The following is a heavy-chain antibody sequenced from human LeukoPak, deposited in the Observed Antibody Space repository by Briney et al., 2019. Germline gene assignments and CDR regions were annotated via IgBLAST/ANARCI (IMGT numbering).Heavy chain of an antibody. CDR2: ISSSSSYI. D-gene: IGHD5-18*01. CDR3: ANPTAMVTWGGN. CDR1: GFTFSSYS. Sequence: TGGSLRLSCAASGFTFSSYSMNWVRQAPGKGLEWVSSISSSSSYIYYADSVKGRFTISRDNAKNSLYLQMNSLRAEDTAVYYCANPTAMVTWGGNWGQGTLVTVSS. V-gene: IGHV3-21*01. J-gene: IGHJ4*02.